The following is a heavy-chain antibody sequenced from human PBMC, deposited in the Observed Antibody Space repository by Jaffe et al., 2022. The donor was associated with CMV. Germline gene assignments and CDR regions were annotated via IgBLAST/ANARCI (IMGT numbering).Heavy chain of an antibody. Sequence: QVQLVQSGAEVKKPGASVKVSCKASGYTFTSYGISWVRQAPGQGLEWMGWISAYNGNTNYAQKLQGRVTMTTDTSTSTAYMELRSLRSDDTAVYYCARTYYYDSSGYYPHAFDIWGQGTMVTVSS. CDR1: GYTFTSYG. D-gene: IGHD3-22*01. CDR3: ARTYYYDSSGYYPHAFDI. J-gene: IGHJ3*02. CDR2: ISAYNGNT. V-gene: IGHV1-18*04.